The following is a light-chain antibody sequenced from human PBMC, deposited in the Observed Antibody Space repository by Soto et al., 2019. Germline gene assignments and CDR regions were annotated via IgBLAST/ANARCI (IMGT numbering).Light chain of an antibody. J-gene: IGKJ1*01. CDR2: GAS. CDR3: QHYGGSPAWT. Sequence: EMVLTQSPGTLSLSPGERATLSCRASQSTSSSYLAWYQQKPGQAPRLLIYGASTRASGIPDRFSGSGSGTDFSLTVSRLEPEDFAVYYCQHYGGSPAWTFGHGTKVEIK. V-gene: IGKV3-20*01. CDR1: QSTSSSY.